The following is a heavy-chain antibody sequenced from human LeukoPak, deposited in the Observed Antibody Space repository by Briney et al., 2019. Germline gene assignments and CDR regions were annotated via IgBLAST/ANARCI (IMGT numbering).Heavy chain of an antibody. Sequence: ASVKVSCKASGYTFTSYGISWVRLAPGQGLEWMGWISAYNGNTNYAQKLQGRVTMTTDTSTSTAYMELRSLRSDDTAVYYCARDSIAVAGTDFAYWGQGTLVTVSS. V-gene: IGHV1-18*01. J-gene: IGHJ4*02. CDR3: ARDSIAVAGTDFAY. CDR1: GYTFTSYG. D-gene: IGHD6-19*01. CDR2: ISAYNGNT.